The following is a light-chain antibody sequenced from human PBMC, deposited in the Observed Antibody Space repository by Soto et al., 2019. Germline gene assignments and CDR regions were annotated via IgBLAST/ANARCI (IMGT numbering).Light chain of an antibody. CDR1: SSDVGGSNY. J-gene: IGLJ3*02. CDR3: SSDAGSNNWV. Sequence: QSVLTQPPSASGSPGQSVTISCTGTSSDVGGSNYVSWYQHHPGKAPKLMIYEVNKRPSGVPDRFSGCKSDNTASLTVSGLQAEDEADYYCSSDAGSNNWVFGGGTQLTVL. CDR2: EVN. V-gene: IGLV2-8*01.